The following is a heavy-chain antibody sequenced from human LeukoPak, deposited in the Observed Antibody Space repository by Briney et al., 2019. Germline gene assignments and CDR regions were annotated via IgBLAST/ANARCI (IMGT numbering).Heavy chain of an antibody. J-gene: IGHJ4*02. V-gene: IGHV5-51*01. CDR1: GYSFTSYW. CDR3: ASHKGSGYGGYYFDY. CDR2: IYPGDSDT. D-gene: IGHD5-12*01. Sequence: GESLKISCKGSGYSFTSYWIGWVRQMPGKGLEWMEIIYPGDSDTRYSPSFQGQVTISADKSISTAYLQWSSLKASDTAMYYCASHKGSGYGGYYFDYWGQGTLVTVSS.